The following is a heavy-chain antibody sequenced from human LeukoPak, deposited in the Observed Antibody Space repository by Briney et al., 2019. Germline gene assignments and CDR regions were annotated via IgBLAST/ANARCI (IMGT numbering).Heavy chain of an antibody. V-gene: IGHV3-21*01. Sequence: PGGSLRLSCAASGFTFSSYSMNWVRQAPGEGLEWVSSISSSSSYIYYADSVKGRFTISRDNAKNSLYLQMNSLRAEDTAVYYCAVYSSYNWFDPWGQGTLVTVSS. CDR1: GFTFSSYS. CDR2: ISSSSSYI. D-gene: IGHD5-18*01. CDR3: AVYSSYNWFDP. J-gene: IGHJ5*02.